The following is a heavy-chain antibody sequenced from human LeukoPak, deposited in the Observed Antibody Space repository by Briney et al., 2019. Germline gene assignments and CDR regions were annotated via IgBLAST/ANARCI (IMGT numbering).Heavy chain of an antibody. CDR1: GFTVSSNH. D-gene: IGHD6-6*01. V-gene: IGHV4-39*01. J-gene: IGHJ4*02. Sequence: GSLRLSCAASGFTVSSNHMSWVRQAPGKGLEWIGSIYYSGSTYYNPSLKSRVTISVDTSKNQFSLKLSSVTAADTAVYYCARQESSSSQFDYWGQGTLVTVSS. CDR3: ARQESSSSQFDY. CDR2: IYYSGST.